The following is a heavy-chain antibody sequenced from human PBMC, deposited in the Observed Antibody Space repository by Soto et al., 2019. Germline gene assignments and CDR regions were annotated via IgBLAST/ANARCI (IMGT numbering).Heavy chain of an antibody. J-gene: IGHJ6*02. CDR2: IVVGSGNT. Sequence: SVKVSCKASGFTFTSSAVQWVRQARGQRLEWIGWIVVGSGNTNYAQKFQERVTITRDMSTSTAYMELSSLRSEDTAVYYCAFLRGPLRGYYYYGMDVWGQGTTVTVSS. CDR3: AFLRGPLRGYYYYGMDV. D-gene: IGHD3-10*01. V-gene: IGHV1-58*01. CDR1: GFTFTSSA.